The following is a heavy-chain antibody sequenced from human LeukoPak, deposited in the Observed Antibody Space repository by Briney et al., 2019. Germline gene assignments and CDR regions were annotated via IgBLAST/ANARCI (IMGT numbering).Heavy chain of an antibody. CDR1: AFAPSTNY. D-gene: IGHD1-1*01. J-gene: IGHJ4*02. V-gene: IGHV3-53*01. CDR2: IYTGGST. Sequence: GQSLRPSSALSAFAPSTNYMSCVRQAARKGREWVSVIYTGGSTYYADSVKGRLTISRDHSKSPLYLQMNSLRSEDTAVYYCARDHLQLRGYFDYWGQGTLVTVSS. CDR3: ARDHLQLRGYFDY.